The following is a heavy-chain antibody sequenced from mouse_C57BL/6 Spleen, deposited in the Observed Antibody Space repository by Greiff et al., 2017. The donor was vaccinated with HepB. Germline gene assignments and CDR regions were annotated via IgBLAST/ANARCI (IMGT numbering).Heavy chain of an antibody. CDR1: GYTFTEYT. V-gene: IGHV1-62-2*01. Sequence: VKLQESGAELVKPGASVKLSCKASGYTFTEYTIHWVKQRSGQGLEWIGWFYPGSGSIKYNEKFKDKATLTADKSSSTVYMELSRLTSEDSAVYFCARHEEGTVVARGYFDVWGTGTTVTVSS. D-gene: IGHD1-1*01. CDR2: FYPGSGSI. CDR3: ARHEEGTVVARGYFDV. J-gene: IGHJ1*03.